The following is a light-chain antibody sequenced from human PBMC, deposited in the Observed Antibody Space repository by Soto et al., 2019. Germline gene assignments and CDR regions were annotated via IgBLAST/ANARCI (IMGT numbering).Light chain of an antibody. V-gene: IGKV3-15*01. CDR1: QSVGRN. CDR2: GAS. CDR3: QQYNKWPYT. Sequence: DIVMTQSPATLSVSPGETAALSCRAGQSVGRNFAWYQQKPGQAPRLLIYGASSRATDIPARFRGSGSGTECTLTNSILQSEDFAIYYCQQYNKWPYTFGQGTKLKIK. J-gene: IGKJ2*01.